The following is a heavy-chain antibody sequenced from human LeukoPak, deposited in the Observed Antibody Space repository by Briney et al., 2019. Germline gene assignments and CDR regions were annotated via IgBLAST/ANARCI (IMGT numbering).Heavy chain of an antibody. CDR2: ISSDGSST. Sequence: PGGSLRLSCAASGFTFSSYWMRWVRQAPGKGLVWVSRISSDGSSTTYADSVKGRFTISRDNAKNTLYLQMNSLRAEDTAVYYCGRGGKVEQLVLARWGQGSLVTVSS. CDR1: GFTFSSYW. D-gene: IGHD6-13*01. V-gene: IGHV3-74*01. CDR3: GRGGKVEQLVLAR. J-gene: IGHJ4*02.